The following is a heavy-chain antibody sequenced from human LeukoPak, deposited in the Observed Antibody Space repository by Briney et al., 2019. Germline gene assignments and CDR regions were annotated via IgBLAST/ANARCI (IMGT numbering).Heavy chain of an antibody. J-gene: IGHJ6*03. D-gene: IGHD3-9*01. CDR3: ARDRGGVRYFDWLPARNYYYYMVV. CDR1: GFTFSSYW. CDR2: IKQDGSEK. V-gene: IGHV3-7*01. Sequence: PGGSLRLSCAASGFTFSSYWMSWVRQAPGKGLEWVANIKQDGSEKYYVDSVKGRFTISRDNAKNSLYLQMNSLRAEDTAVYYCARDRGGVRYFDWLPARNYYYYMVVWGKGTTVTVSS.